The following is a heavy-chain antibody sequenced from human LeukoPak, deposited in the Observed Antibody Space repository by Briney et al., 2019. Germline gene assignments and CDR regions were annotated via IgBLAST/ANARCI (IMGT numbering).Heavy chain of an antibody. V-gene: IGHV1-2*04. J-gene: IGHJ6*02. D-gene: IGHD4-17*01. Sequence: GASVKVSCKASGYTFTGYYMHWVRQAPGQGLEWMGWINPNSGGTNYAQKFQGWVTMTRDTSISTAYMELSRLRSDDTAVYYCVRGRYDGDYAPPFYGMDVWGQGTTVTVSS. CDR1: GYTFTGYY. CDR3: VRGRYDGDYAPPFYGMDV. CDR2: INPNSGGT.